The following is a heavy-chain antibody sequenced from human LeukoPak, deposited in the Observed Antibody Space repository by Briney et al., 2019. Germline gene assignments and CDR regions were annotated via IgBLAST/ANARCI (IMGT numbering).Heavy chain of an antibody. V-gene: IGHV4-59*01. J-gene: IGHJ6*02. D-gene: IGHD2-2*01. Sequence: PSETLSLTCTVSGGSISSYYWSWIRQPPGKGLEWIGYIYYSGSTNYNPSLKSRVTTSVDTSKNQFSLKLSSVTAADTAVYYCARVIRVPAAITSRYYYYYGMDVWGQGTTVTVSS. CDR2: IYYSGST. CDR1: GGSISSYY. CDR3: ARVIRVPAAITSRYYYYYGMDV.